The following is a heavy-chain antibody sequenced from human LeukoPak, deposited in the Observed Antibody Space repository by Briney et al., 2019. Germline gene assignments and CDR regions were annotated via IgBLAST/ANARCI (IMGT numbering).Heavy chain of an antibody. D-gene: IGHD6-6*01. CDR2: INPNSGGT. CDR1: GYTFTGYY. CDR3: ARDPYSSSPPLDY. Sequence: ASVKVSCKASGYTFTGYYMHWVRQAPGQGLEWMGWINPNSGGTNYAQKFQGRVTMTRDTSISTAYMELSRLRSDDTAVYYCARDPYSSSPPLDYWGQGTLVTVSS. J-gene: IGHJ4*02. V-gene: IGHV1-2*02.